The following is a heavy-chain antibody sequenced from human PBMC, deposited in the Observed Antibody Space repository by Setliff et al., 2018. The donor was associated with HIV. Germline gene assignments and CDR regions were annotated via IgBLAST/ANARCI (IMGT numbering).Heavy chain of an antibody. V-gene: IGHV4-34*01. CDR3: ARVIWYSGSWFAFDI. J-gene: IGHJ3*02. CDR2: IYHSGST. D-gene: IGHD6-13*01. Sequence: KLPETLSLTCAVYGGSFTGYYWGWIRQPPGKGLEWIATIYHSGSTYYNPSLKSRVTIFGDTSKNQLSLKLTSVTAADTAVYYCARVIWYSGSWFAFDIWGQGTMVTVSS. CDR1: GGSFTGYY.